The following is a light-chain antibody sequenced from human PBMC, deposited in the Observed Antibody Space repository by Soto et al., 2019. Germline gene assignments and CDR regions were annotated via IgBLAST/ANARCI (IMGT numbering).Light chain of an antibody. CDR3: QQRSNWPWT. V-gene: IGKV3-11*01. CDR2: DAS. Sequence: EILLTQSPPTLSFSPGEKATLSCRASQSVSSYLAWYQQKPGQAPRLLIYDASNRATGIPARFSGSGSGTDFTLTISSLEPEDFAVYYCQQRSNWPWTFGQGTKV. CDR1: QSVSSY. J-gene: IGKJ1*01.